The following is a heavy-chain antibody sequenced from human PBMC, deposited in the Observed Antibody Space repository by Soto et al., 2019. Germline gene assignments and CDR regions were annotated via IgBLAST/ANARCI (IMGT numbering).Heavy chain of an antibody. CDR1: GYTFTSYD. D-gene: IGHD1-26*01. Sequence: ASVKVSCKASGYTFTSYDINWVRQAPGQGLEWMGWMNPNSGNAGYAQKFRGRVTMTRNTSISTAYMELSSLRSEDTAVYYCARDLIPGLLGGYNWFDPWGQGTLVTVSS. V-gene: IGHV1-8*01. CDR2: MNPNSGNA. CDR3: ARDLIPGLLGGYNWFDP. J-gene: IGHJ5*02.